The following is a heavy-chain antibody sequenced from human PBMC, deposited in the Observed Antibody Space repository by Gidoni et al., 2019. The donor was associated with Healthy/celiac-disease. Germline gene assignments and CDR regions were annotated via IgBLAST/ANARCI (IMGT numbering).Heavy chain of an antibody. J-gene: IGHJ3*02. CDR2: IWYDGSNK. D-gene: IGHD4-17*01. Sequence: QVQLVESGVGVVQPGRSLRLSCAASGFTFSSSGMHWVRQAPGKGLEWVAVIWYDGSNKYYADAGKGRFTISRDNSKNTLYLQMNSLRAEDTAVYYCARERGVYGDYALDAFDIWGQGTMVTVSS. CDR3: ARERGVYGDYALDAFDI. V-gene: IGHV3-33*01. CDR1: GFTFSSSG.